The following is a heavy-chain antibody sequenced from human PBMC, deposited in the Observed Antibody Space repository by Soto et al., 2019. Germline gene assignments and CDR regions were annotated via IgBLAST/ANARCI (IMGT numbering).Heavy chain of an antibody. J-gene: IGHJ6*03. D-gene: IGHD3-10*01. V-gene: IGHV1-3*01. Sequence: QVQLVQSGAEVKKPGASVKVSCKASGYTFTSYAMHWVRQAPGQRLEWMGWINAGNGNTKYSQKFQGRVTITRDTSASTAYMELSSLSSEDTAVYYCARSLLLWFGELSYYMDVWGKGTTVTVSS. CDR3: ARSLLLWFGELSYYMDV. CDR2: INAGNGNT. CDR1: GYTFTSYA.